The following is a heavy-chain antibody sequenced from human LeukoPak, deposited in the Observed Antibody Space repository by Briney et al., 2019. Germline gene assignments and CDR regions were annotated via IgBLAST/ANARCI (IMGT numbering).Heavy chain of an antibody. Sequence: GGSLRLSCAASGFTFSSYWMHWVRQAPGKGLVWVSRINSDGSSTSYADSVRGRFTISRDNAQNTLYLQLNSLRAEDTAVYYCAKDGQLALFDYWGQGTLVTVSS. D-gene: IGHD6-13*01. CDR2: INSDGSST. CDR3: AKDGQLALFDY. CDR1: GFTFSSYW. V-gene: IGHV3-74*01. J-gene: IGHJ4*02.